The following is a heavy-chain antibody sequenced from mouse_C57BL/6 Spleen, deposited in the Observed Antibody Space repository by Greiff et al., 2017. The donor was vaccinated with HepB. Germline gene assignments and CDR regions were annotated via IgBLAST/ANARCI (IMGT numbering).Heavy chain of an antibody. CDR3: ARKFIYYDYDDGYYFDY. V-gene: IGHV1-9*01. CDR2: ILPGSGST. CDR1: GYTFTGYW. J-gene: IGHJ2*01. Sequence: VQLQQSGAELMKPGASVKLSCKATGYTFTGYWIEWVKQRPGHGLEWIGEILPGSGSTNYNEKFKGKATFTADTSSNTAYMQLSSLTTEDSAIYYCARKFIYYDYDDGYYFDYWGQGTTLTVSS. D-gene: IGHD2-4*01.